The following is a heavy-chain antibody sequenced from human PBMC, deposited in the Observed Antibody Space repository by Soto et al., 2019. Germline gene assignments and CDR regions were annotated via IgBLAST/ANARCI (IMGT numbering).Heavy chain of an antibody. CDR1: GGSISSSSYY. Sequence: SETLSLTCTVSGGSISSSSYYWGWIRQPPGKGLEWIGSIYYSGSTYYNQSLKSRVTISVDTSKNQFSLKLSSVTAADTAVYFFARQLSYDFWSGYSLGDWFDPWGQGTLVTVSS. CDR3: ARQLSYDFWSGYSLGDWFDP. CDR2: IYYSGST. V-gene: IGHV4-39*01. J-gene: IGHJ5*02. D-gene: IGHD3-3*01.